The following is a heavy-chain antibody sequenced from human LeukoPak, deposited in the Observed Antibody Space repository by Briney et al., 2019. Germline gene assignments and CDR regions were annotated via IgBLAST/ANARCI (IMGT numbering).Heavy chain of an antibody. CDR1: GFTFSSYG. D-gene: IGHD3-3*01. CDR3: AKDRGDFWSGYCFDY. V-gene: IGHV3-30*02. CDR2: IRYDGSNK. Sequence: GGSLRLSCAASGFTFSSYGMHWVRQAPGKGLEWVAFIRYDGSNKYYADSVKGRFTISRDNSKNTLYLQMNSLRAEDTAVYYCAKDRGDFWSGYCFDYWGQGTLVTVSS. J-gene: IGHJ4*02.